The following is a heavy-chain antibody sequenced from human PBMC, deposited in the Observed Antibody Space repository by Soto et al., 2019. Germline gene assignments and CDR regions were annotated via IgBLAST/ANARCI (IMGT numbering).Heavy chain of an antibody. CDR1: GGSINSGYYY. D-gene: IGHD5-12*01. CDR3: ARHYQGYDIHYYFDY. J-gene: IGHJ4*02. CDR2: IYYTGNT. Sequence: PSETLSLTCTVSGGSINSGYYYWGWIRQPPGKGLEWIGSIYYTGNTYYNPSLKSRITISVDTSKNQFSLKLSSVTAADTAVYYCARHYQGYDIHYYFDYWGQGTLVTVSS. V-gene: IGHV4-30-4*01.